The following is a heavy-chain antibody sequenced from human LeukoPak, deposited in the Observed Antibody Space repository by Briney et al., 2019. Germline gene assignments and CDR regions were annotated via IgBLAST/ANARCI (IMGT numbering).Heavy chain of an antibody. CDR1: GFTFSSYG. Sequence: GSLKLSCAASGFTFSSYGMHWVRQAPGKGLEWVAVISYDGSNKYYADSVKGRFTISRDNSKNTLYLQMNSLRAEDTAVYYRAKDVSGSYYGWFDPWGQGTLVTVSS. CDR3: AKDVSGSYYGWFDP. V-gene: IGHV3-30*18. D-gene: IGHD1-26*01. J-gene: IGHJ5*02. CDR2: ISYDGSNK.